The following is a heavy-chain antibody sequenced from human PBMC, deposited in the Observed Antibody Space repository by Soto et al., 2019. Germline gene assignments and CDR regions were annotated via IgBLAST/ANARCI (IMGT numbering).Heavy chain of an antibody. CDR2: IYYSGIT. CDR1: GGSISSGDYY. V-gene: IGHV4-30-4*01. D-gene: IGHD3-22*01. CDR3: ARGSYYYDRSGYYHY. Sequence: PSETLSLTCNVSGGSISSGDYYWSWIRQPPGKGLEWIGYIYYSGITNYTPSLESRVIISVDKSRNQFSLKVTSVSAADTAVYYCARGSYYYDRSGYYHYWGQGTLVTVSS. J-gene: IGHJ4*02.